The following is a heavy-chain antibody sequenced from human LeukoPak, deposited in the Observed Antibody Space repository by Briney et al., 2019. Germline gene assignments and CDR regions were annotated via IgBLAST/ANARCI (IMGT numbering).Heavy chain of an antibody. V-gene: IGHV3-30-3*01. D-gene: IGHD3-3*01. CDR1: GFSFSTYA. CDR2: ISFDGRNE. J-gene: IGHJ4*02. Sequence: GGSLRLSCAASGFSFSTYAMHWVRQAPGKGLEWVAVISFDGRNEYYADSVKGRFTISRDISKNTLYLQMNSLRPEDTAVYYCARDPSDFWTPAFDYWGQGTLVTVSS. CDR3: ARDPSDFWTPAFDY.